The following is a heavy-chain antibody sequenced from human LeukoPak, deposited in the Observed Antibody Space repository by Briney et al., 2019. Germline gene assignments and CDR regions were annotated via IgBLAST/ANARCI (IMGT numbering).Heavy chain of an antibody. Sequence: SETLSLTCAVYGGSFSGYYWSWIRQPPGKGLEWIGEINHSGSTNYNPSLKSRVTISVDTPKNQFSLKLSSVTAADTAVYYCARRTFMVRGAIDYWGQGTLVTVSS. CDR2: INHSGST. CDR1: GGSFSGYY. J-gene: IGHJ4*02. V-gene: IGHV4-34*01. CDR3: ARRTFMVRGAIDY. D-gene: IGHD3-10*01.